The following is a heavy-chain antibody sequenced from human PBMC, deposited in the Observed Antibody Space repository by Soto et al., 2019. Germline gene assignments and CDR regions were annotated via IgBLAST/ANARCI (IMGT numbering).Heavy chain of an antibody. V-gene: IGHV1-69*01. CDR3: ARDQGCSGGSCYYYFDY. D-gene: IGHD2-15*01. CDR1: GGTFSSYA. CDR2: IIPIFGTA. J-gene: IGHJ4*02. Sequence: QVQLVQSGAEVKKPGSSVQVSCKASGGTFSSYAISWVRQAPGQGLEWMGGIIPIFGTANYAQKFQGRVTITADECTSTAYMELSSLRSEDTAVYYCARDQGCSGGSCYYYFDYWGQGTLVTVSS.